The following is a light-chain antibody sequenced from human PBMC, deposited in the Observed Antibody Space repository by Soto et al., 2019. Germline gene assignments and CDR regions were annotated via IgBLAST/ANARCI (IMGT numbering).Light chain of an antibody. CDR3: QQYYSSPQT. CDR2: WAS. V-gene: IGKV4-1*01. Sequence: DIVMTQSPDSLAVSLGERATINCKYSQSILYSSNNKNYLAWYQQKPGLPPKLLIYWASTRESGVPDRFSASGSGTDFTLTISSLQAEDVAVYYCQQYYSSPQTFGQGTKLEIK. J-gene: IGKJ2*01. CDR1: QSILYSSNNKNY.